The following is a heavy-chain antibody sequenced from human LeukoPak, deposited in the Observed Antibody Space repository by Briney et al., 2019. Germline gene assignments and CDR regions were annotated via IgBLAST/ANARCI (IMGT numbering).Heavy chain of an antibody. V-gene: IGHV4-38-2*01. CDR3: ARGDIPDF. CDR2: IFHSGKT. Sequence: SETLSLTCGVSGYSISSGYYWGWIRQSPGKGLEWIGSIFHSGKTYYNLSLKSRVTISVDTSKNQFSLKLTSVIAADTAVYYCARGDIPDFWGQGTLVTVSS. J-gene: IGHJ4*02. CDR1: GYSISSGYY. D-gene: IGHD2-21*01.